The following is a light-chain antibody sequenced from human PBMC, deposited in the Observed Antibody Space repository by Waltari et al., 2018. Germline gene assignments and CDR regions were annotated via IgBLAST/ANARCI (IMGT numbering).Light chain of an antibody. Sequence: EIVLTQSPGTLSLSPGERATLSCRASQSVSRSLTWYQQKPGQAPRLLIYDASSRATGIPDRFSGSGSGTDFSLTISRLQPEDFAVYYCRHYVRLPATFGQGTKVEIK. V-gene: IGKV3-20*01. CDR1: QSVSRS. J-gene: IGKJ1*01. CDR2: DAS. CDR3: RHYVRLPAT.